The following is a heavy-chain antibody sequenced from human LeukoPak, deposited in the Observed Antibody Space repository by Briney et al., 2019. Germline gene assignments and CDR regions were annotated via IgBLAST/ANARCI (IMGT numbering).Heavy chain of an antibody. CDR1: RFTFSTYS. D-gene: IGHD6-6*01. V-gene: IGHV3-48*01. CDR3: AREYSSSSGRSFDY. J-gene: IGHJ4*02. CDR2: ISSGSNTI. Sequence: GGSLRLSCAASRFTFSTYSMNWVRQAPGKGLEWVSYISSGSNTIYYADSVKGRFTISRDNAKNSLYLQMNSLRAEDTAVYYCAREYSSSSGRSFDYWGQGTLVTVSS.